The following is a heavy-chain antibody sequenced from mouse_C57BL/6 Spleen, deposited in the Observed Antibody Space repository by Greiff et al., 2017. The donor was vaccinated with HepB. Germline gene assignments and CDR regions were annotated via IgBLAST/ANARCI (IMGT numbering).Heavy chain of an antibody. J-gene: IGHJ3*01. CDR2: IYPGNSDT. Sequence: VQLQQSGTVLARPGASVKMSCKTSGYTFTSYWMHWVKQRPGQGLEWIGAIYPGNSDTRYNQKFKGKAKLTAVTSASTAYMELSSLTNEDSAVYYCTREYYYGSSLAWFAYWGQGTLVTVSA. CDR3: TREYYYGSSLAWFAY. D-gene: IGHD1-1*01. CDR1: GYTFTSYW. V-gene: IGHV1-5*01.